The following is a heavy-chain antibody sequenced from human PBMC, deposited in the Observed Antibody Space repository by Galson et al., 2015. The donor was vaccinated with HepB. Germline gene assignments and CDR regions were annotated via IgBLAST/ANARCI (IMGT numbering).Heavy chain of an antibody. CDR2: IKSKTDGGTT. CDR3: TTRYSGYDQYYYYYYMDV. V-gene: IGHV3-15*07. CDR1: GFTFSNAW. D-gene: IGHD5-12*01. Sequence: SLRLSCAASGFTFSNAWMNWVRQAPGKGLEWVGRIKSKTDGGTTDYAAPVKGRFTISRDDSKNTLYLQMNSLKTEDTAVYYCTTRYSGYDQYYYYYYMDVWGKGTTVTVSS. J-gene: IGHJ6*03.